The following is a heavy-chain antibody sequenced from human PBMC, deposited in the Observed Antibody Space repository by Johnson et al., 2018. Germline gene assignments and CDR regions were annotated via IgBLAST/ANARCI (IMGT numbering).Heavy chain of an antibody. D-gene: IGHD3-16*01. CDR1: GGSISSNIYY. V-gene: IGHV4-39*07. Sequence: QVQLQESGPGLVKPSETLSLTCSVSGGSISSNIYYWVWIRQPPGKGLAWIGSIFYSGTTFYNPSLNSRVTMSVDTSKNRFSLNLTSVTAADTAMYYCAGGMFYFDYWGQGALVTVSS. CDR3: AGGMFYFDY. CDR2: IFYSGTT. J-gene: IGHJ4*02.